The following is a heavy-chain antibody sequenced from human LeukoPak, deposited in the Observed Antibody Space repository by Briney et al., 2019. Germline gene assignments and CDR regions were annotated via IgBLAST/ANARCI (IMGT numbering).Heavy chain of an antibody. D-gene: IGHD3-10*01. V-gene: IGHV3-74*01. J-gene: IGHJ5*02. Sequence: PGGSLRLSCAASGFTFSSYWMHWVRQAPGKGLAWVSRINGDGSSTSHADSVKGRFTISRDNAKNTLYLQMNSLRAEDTAVYYCARHYYASGSYYHFEPWGQGTLVTVSS. CDR2: INGDGSST. CDR1: GFTFSSYW. CDR3: ARHYYASGSYYHFEP.